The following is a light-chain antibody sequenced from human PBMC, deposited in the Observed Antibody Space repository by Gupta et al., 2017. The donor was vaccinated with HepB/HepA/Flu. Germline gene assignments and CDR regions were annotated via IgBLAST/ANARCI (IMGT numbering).Light chain of an antibody. V-gene: IGKV1-17*01. Sequence: DIQLTQSPSSLSASVGDRVTITCRASQGIRNALGGCQHKPGKAPKRLIYAAATLLSGGPSGCSGGGAGTEVTLNISSLQHEEVSTDYCLQYDRYPLTFGQGTNVEIK. J-gene: IGKJ1*01. CDR2: AAA. CDR3: LQYDRYPLT. CDR1: QGIRNA.